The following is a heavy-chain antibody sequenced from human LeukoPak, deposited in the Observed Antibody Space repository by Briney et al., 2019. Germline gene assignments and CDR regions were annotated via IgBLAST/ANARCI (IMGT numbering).Heavy chain of an antibody. CDR2: MNSDGSST. D-gene: IGHD1-7*01. J-gene: IGHJ4*02. CDR1: GFTFSSYW. CDR3: ARDPFGTTSL. Sequence: GGSLRLSCAASGFTFSSYWMHWVRQAPGKGLVWISRMNSDGSSTSYADSVKGRFTISRDNAKNTLYLQMNSLRAEDTAVYYCARDPFGTTSLWGQGTLVTVSS. V-gene: IGHV3-74*01.